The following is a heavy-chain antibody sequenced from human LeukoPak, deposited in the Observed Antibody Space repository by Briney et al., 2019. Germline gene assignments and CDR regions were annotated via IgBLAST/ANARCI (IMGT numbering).Heavy chain of an antibody. V-gene: IGHV4-4*07. CDR2: IYTRGST. CDR1: GGSINHYY. D-gene: IGHD2-15*01. J-gene: IGHJ3*02. Sequence: SETLSLTCTVSGGSINHYYWSWIRQPAGKGLNGIGRIYTRGSTNYNPSLKSRVTMSVDTSKNQFSLKLSSVTAADTAVYYCARGRYCSADICSGGDAFDIWGQGTMVSVSS. CDR3: ARGRYCSADICSGGDAFDI.